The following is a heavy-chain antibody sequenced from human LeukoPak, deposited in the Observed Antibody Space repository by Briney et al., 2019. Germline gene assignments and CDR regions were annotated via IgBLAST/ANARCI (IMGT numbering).Heavy chain of an antibody. J-gene: IGHJ4*02. Sequence: SETLSLTCTVSGGSISSYYWSWIRQPAGKGLEWIGRIYTSGRTNYNPSLKSRVTMSVDTSKNQFSLKLSSVTAADTAVYYCARDGVAIFRSEDYFEYWGQGTLVTVSS. V-gene: IGHV4-4*07. CDR3: ARDGVAIFRSEDYFEY. CDR1: GGSISSYY. CDR2: IYTSGRT. D-gene: IGHD3-3*01.